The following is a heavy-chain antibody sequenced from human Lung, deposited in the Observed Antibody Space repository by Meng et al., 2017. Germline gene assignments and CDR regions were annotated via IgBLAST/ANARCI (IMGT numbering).Heavy chain of an antibody. Sequence: EWEVVEFGGGLVKPGGSLRLSCVASGVSFTDAWMSWVRKVPGKGLEWVGRIKSNSDGGTTDYAAPVKGRFTISRDDSKNTLYLQMNSLITEDTAVYFCATGAAAADHWGQGTLVTVSS. CDR1: GVSFTDAW. CDR3: ATGAAAADH. D-gene: IGHD6-13*01. CDR2: IKSNSDGGTT. V-gene: IGHV3-15*01. J-gene: IGHJ4*02.